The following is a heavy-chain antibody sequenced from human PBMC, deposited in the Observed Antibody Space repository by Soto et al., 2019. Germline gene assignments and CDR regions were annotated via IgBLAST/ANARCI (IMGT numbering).Heavy chain of an antibody. J-gene: IGHJ6*03. CDR1: GGSISSYY. D-gene: IGHD3-10*01. V-gene: IGHV4-59*01. CDR2: IYYSGST. CDR3: AGEVITMGRGVMGGYYYYYYMDV. Sequence: SETLSLTCTVSGGSISSYYWSWIRQPPGKGLEWIGYIYYSGSTNYNPSLKSRVTISVDTSKNQFSLKLSSVTAADTAVYYCAGEVITMGRGVMGGYYYYYYMDVWGKGTTVTVSS.